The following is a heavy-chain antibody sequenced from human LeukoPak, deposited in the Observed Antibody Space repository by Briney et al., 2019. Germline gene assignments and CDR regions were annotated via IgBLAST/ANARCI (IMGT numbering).Heavy chain of an antibody. J-gene: IGHJ4*02. V-gene: IGHV1-2*02. CDR2: INPNSGDT. D-gene: IGHD3-22*01. Sequence: ASVKVSCKASGYTFTGYYMHWVRQAPGQGLEWMGWINPNSGDTNYAQKFQGRVTMTRDTSISTAYMELSRLRSDDTAVYYCARLRDDSSGYYLIDYWGQGTLVTVSS. CDR3: ARLRDDSSGYYLIDY. CDR1: GYTFTGYY.